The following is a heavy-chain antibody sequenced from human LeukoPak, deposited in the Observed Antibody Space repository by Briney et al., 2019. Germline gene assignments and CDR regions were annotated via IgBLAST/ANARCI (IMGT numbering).Heavy chain of an antibody. CDR1: GFTFGSYA. D-gene: IGHD6-19*01. CDR3: AKGSVGWAVAGTFPY. CDR2: ISGSGGST. J-gene: IGHJ4*02. Sequence: GGSLRLSCAASGFTFGSYAMSWVRQAPGKGLEWVSAISGSGGSTYYADSVKGRFTISRDNSKNTLYLQMNSLRAEDTAVYYCAKGSVGWAVAGTFPYWGQGTLVTVSS. V-gene: IGHV3-23*01.